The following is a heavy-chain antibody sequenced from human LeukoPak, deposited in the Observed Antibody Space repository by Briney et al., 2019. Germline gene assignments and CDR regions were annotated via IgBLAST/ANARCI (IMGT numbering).Heavy chain of an antibody. V-gene: IGHV4-59*01. Sequence: SETLSLTCTVSGGSISSYYWSWIRQPRGKGLEWIGYIYYSGSTNYNPSLKSRVTISVDTSKNQFSLKLSSVTAADTAVYYCARGLEYYYDSSGYPLRWFDPWGQGTLVTVSS. D-gene: IGHD3-22*01. J-gene: IGHJ5*02. CDR3: ARGLEYYYDSSGYPLRWFDP. CDR2: IYYSGST. CDR1: GGSISSYY.